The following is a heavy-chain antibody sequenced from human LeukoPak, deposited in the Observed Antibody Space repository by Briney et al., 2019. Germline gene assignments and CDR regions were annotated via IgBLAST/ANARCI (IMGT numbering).Heavy chain of an antibody. CDR3: AKEMATIRAFDF. J-gene: IGHJ3*01. CDR1: GFTCSTYA. D-gene: IGHD5-24*01. Sequence: GGSLRLXCAASGFTCSTYAMRWVRQAPGKGLEWVSVISGSGSSTYYADSVKGRYTISRDNSKNTLYLQMNSLRAEDTAVYYCAKEMATIRAFDFWGQGTMVTVSS. CDR2: ISGSGSST. V-gene: IGHV3-23*01.